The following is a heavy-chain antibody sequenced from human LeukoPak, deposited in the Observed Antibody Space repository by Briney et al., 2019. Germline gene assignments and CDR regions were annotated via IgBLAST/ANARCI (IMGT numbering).Heavy chain of an antibody. J-gene: IGHJ4*02. CDR3: AKVARSKTTVTTYFDY. CDR1: GFTFSSYA. V-gene: IGHV3-23*01. CDR2: ISGSGGST. Sequence: GGSLLLSGAASGFTFSSYAMSWGRQAPGKGLEWVSAISGSGGSTYYADSVKGRFTISRDNSKNTLYLQMNSLRAEDTAVYYCAKVARSKTTVTTYFDYWGQGTLVTVSS. D-gene: IGHD4-11*01.